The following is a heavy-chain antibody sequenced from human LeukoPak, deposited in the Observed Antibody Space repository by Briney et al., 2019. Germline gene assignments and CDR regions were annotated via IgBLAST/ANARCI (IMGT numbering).Heavy chain of an antibody. V-gene: IGHV4-61*01. J-gene: IGHJ4*02. CDR1: GGSVSSGSYY. Sequence: SETLSLTCTVSGGSVSSGSYYWSWIRQPPGKGLEWIGYNYYSGSNNYNPSLESRVTISVDTSKNQFSLKLSSVTAADTAVYYCARTYYDFWSGYYPPPYYFDYWGQGTLVTVSS. D-gene: IGHD3-3*01. CDR3: ARTYYDFWSGYYPPPYYFDY. CDR2: NYYSGSN.